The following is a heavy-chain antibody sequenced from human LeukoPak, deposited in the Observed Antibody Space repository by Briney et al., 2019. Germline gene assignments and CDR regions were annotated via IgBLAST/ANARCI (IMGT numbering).Heavy chain of an antibody. Sequence: GGSLRLSCAASGFTFSSYAMSWVRQAPGKGLEWVSAISGSGGSTYYADSVKRRFTISRDNAKNSLSLRMNSLRAEDTGIYYCARHDTGDAFDFWGQGARVTVSS. CDR3: ARHDTGDAFDF. V-gene: IGHV3-23*01. CDR1: GFTFSSYA. J-gene: IGHJ4*02. CDR2: ISGSGGST. D-gene: IGHD2-21*01.